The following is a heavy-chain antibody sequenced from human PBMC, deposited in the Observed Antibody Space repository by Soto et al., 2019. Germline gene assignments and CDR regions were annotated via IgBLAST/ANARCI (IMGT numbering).Heavy chain of an antibody. V-gene: IGHV3-23*01. D-gene: IGHD5-12*01. CDR2: ISGSGGST. CDR1: GFTFSSYA. J-gene: IGHJ2*01. Sequence: EVQLLESGGGLVQPGGSLRLSCAASGFTFSSYAMSWVRQAPGKGLEWVSAISGSGGSTYYADSVKGRFTISRDNSKKTLYLQMNSLRAEDTVVYYCAAQGVATPYWYFDLWGRGTLVTVSS. CDR3: AAQGVATPYWYFDL.